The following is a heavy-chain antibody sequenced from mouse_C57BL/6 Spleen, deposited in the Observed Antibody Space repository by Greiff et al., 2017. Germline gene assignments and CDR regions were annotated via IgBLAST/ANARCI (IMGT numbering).Heavy chain of an antibody. J-gene: IGHJ2*01. CDR2: ISSGGDYI. V-gene: IGHV5-9-1*02. D-gene: IGHD1-1*01. CDR1: GFTFSSYA. Sequence: EVQVVESGEGLVKPGGSLKLSCAASGFTFSSYAMSWVRQTPEKRLEWVAYISSGGDYIYYADTVKGRFTISRDNARNTLYLQMSSLKSEDTAMYYCTRDGDGSSYSYFDYWGQGTTLTVSS. CDR3: TRDGDGSSYSYFDY.